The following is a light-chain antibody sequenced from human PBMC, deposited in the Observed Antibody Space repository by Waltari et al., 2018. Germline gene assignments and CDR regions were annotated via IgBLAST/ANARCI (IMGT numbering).Light chain of an antibody. J-gene: IGLJ3*02. CDR3: SSYTSSSTPNWV. Sequence: QSALTQPASVSGSPGQSITIFCTGTSSDVGGYNYVSWYQQHHGKAPKLMIYDVSNRPSGVSNRFSGSKSGNTASLTISGLQAEDEADYYCSSYTSSSTPNWVFGGGTKLTVL. CDR2: DVS. V-gene: IGLV2-14*03. CDR1: SSDVGGYNY.